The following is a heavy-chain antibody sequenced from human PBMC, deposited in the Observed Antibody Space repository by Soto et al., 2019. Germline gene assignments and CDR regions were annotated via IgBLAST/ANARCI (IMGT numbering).Heavy chain of an antibody. V-gene: IGHV3-30*03. Sequence: PGESLKISCAASGFTFSSYGMHWVRQAPGKGLEWVAVISYDGSNKYYADSVKGRFTISRDNSKNTLYLQMNSLRSDDTAVYYCARVPQLSGSIDYWGQGTLVTVSS. J-gene: IGHJ4*02. CDR1: GFTFSSYG. CDR2: ISYDGSNK. CDR3: ARVPQLSGSIDY. D-gene: IGHD3-10*01.